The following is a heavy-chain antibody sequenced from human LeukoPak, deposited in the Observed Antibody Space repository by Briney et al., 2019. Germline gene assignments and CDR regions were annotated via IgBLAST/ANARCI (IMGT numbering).Heavy chain of an antibody. CDR3: ARDRDYDFWSGTVVPYYFDY. V-gene: IGHV3-7*01. CDR2: IKQDGSEK. J-gene: IGHJ4*02. Sequence: GGSLRLSCAASGFTFSSYWMSWVRQAPGKGLEWVANIKQDGSEKYYVDSVKGRFTISRDNAKNSLYLQMYSLRAEDTAVYYCARDRDYDFWSGTVVPYYFDYWGQGTLVTVSS. D-gene: IGHD3-3*01. CDR1: GFTFSSYW.